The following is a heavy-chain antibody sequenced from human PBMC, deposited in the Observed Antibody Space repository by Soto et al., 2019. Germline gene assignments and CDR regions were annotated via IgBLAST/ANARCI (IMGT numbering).Heavy chain of an antibody. V-gene: IGHV1-18*01. CDR2: ISANIGNT. Sequence: ASVKVSCKASGYTFTNYVFNWVRQAPGQGLEWMAWISANIGNTNYVQKLQDRLTLTTDTSTSTAYMELRSLRSEDTAVYYCAREVPGYCSSTSCSNGWFDPWGQGTLVTVSS. D-gene: IGHD2-2*01. CDR3: AREVPGYCSSTSCSNGWFDP. CDR1: GYTFTNYV. J-gene: IGHJ5*02.